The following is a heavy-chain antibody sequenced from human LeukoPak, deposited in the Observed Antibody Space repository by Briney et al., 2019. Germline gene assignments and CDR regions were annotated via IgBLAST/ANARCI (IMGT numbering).Heavy chain of an antibody. V-gene: IGHV4-59*02. J-gene: IGHJ4*02. CDR2: VCYSGST. CDR1: GFIVSSNY. Sequence: PGGTLRLSCAASGFIVSSNYMSWIRQPPGKGLEWIGYVCYSGSTSYNPSLKSRVTISVDTSKNQFSLKLSCVTAADAAVYYCARGPGSGTYWAFDYWGQGTLVTVSS. D-gene: IGHD1-26*01. CDR3: ARGPGSGTYWAFDY.